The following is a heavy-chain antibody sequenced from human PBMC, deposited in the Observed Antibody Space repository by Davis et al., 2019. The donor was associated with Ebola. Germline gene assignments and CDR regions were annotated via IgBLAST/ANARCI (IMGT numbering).Heavy chain of an antibody. CDR2: INAGNGNT. J-gene: IGHJ6*02. CDR1: GYTFTSYG. Sequence: ASVKVSCKASGYTFTSYGISWVRQAPGQRLEWMGWINAGNGNTKYSQKFQGRVTITRDTSASTAYMELSSLRSEDTAVYYCARRGLLLQNYYYGMDVWGQGTTVTVSS. V-gene: IGHV1-3*01. CDR3: ARRGLLLQNYYYGMDV. D-gene: IGHD2-15*01.